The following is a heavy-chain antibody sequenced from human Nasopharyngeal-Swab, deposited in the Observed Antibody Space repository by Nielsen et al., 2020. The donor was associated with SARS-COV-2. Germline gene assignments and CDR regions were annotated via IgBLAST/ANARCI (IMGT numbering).Heavy chain of an antibody. V-gene: IGHV3-11*01. CDR3: AKARIVVVPAAIGY. CDR2: ISSSGSTI. CDR1: GFTFSDYY. J-gene: IGHJ4*02. Sequence: GESLKISCAASGFTFSDYYMSWIRQAPGKGLEWVSYISSSGSTIYYADSVKGRFTISRDNAKNSLYLQMNSLRAEDTAVYYCAKARIVVVPAAIGYWGQGTLVTVSS. D-gene: IGHD2-2*02.